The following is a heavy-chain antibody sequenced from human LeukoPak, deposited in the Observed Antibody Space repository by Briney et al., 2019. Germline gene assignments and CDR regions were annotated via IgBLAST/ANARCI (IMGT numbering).Heavy chain of an antibody. CDR2: IRSDGINK. D-gene: IGHD2-21*02. CDR1: GFTFSNYG. V-gene: IGHV3-30*02. J-gene: IGHJ4*02. Sequence: PGGSLRLSCAASGFTFSNYGMHWVRQAPGKGLEWVAFIRSDGINKYHADSVKGRFTISRDNSKNTLYLQMNSLRAEDTAVYYCARDRSIVVVTAGLFDYWGQGTLVTVSS. CDR3: ARDRSIVVVTAGLFDY.